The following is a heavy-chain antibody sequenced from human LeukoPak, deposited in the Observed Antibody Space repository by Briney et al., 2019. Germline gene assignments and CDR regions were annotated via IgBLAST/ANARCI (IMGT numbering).Heavy chain of an antibody. Sequence: GGSLGLSCAASGFTFSSYSMNWVRQAPGKGLEWVSSISSSSSYIYYADSVKGRFTISRDNAKNSLYLQMNSLRAEDTAVYYCARVQYYYDSSGYSFDYWGQGTLVTVSS. J-gene: IGHJ4*02. V-gene: IGHV3-21*01. CDR3: ARVQYYYDSSGYSFDY. D-gene: IGHD3-22*01. CDR2: ISSSSSYI. CDR1: GFTFSSYS.